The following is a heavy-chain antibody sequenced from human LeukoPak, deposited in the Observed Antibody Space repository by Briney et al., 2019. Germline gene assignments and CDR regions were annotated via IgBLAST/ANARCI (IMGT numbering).Heavy chain of an antibody. CDR3: ARDGGYSGYDADC. V-gene: IGHV3-48*01. CDR2: ISDSSAM. Sequence: GGSLRLSCAASGFTFSTYSMKWVRQAPGKGLEWVSYISDSSAMYYTDSVRGRFTISRENDKNSLFLQMNSLRAEDTAVYYCARDGGYSGYDADCWGQGTLVTVSS. CDR1: GFTFSTYS. J-gene: IGHJ4*02. D-gene: IGHD5-12*01.